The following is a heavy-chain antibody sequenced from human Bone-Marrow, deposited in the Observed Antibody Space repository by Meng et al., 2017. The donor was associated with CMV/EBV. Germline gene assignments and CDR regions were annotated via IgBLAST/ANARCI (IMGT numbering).Heavy chain of an antibody. V-gene: IGHV4-34*01. CDR2: INHSGST. J-gene: IGHJ6*02. D-gene: IGHD2-2*01. CDR3: ARGRGYCSSTSCYYYYGMDV. CDR1: GGSFSGYY. Sequence: SETLSLTCAVYGGSFSGYYWSWIRQPPGKGLEWIGEINHSGSTNYNPSLKSRVTISVDTSKNQFSLKLSSVTAADTAVYYCARGRGYCSSTSCYYYYGMDVWGQGTTVTFSS.